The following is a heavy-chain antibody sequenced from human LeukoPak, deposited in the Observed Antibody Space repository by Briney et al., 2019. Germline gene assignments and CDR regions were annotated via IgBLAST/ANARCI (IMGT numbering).Heavy chain of an antibody. CDR2: IIPIFGTA. D-gene: IGHD3-3*01. CDR3: ARDLTMSANYDFWSGNQPRGNYYYYYYMDV. CDR1: GGTFSSYA. Sequence: GASVKVSCKASGGTFSSYAISWVRQAPGQGLEWMGGIIPIFGTANYAQKFQGRVTITADESTSTAYMELSSLRSEDTAVYYCARDLTMSANYDFWSGNQPRGNYYYYYYMDVWGKGTTVTVSS. J-gene: IGHJ6*03. V-gene: IGHV1-69*13.